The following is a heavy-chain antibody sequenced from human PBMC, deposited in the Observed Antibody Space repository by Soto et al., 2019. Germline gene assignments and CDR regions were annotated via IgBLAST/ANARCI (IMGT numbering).Heavy chain of an antibody. V-gene: IGHV3-74*01. D-gene: IGHD3-16*01. CDR3: ARTDYHFDL. J-gene: IGHJ4*02. CDR1: GFTFSGYR. Sequence: GGSLRLSCAASGFTFSGYRMHWVRQAPGKGLVWVSRINSDGSSTDYADSVRGRFTISRDNAKNTLHLQMDSLRAEDTAVYYCARTDYHFDLWGQGTPVTVSS. CDR2: INSDGSST.